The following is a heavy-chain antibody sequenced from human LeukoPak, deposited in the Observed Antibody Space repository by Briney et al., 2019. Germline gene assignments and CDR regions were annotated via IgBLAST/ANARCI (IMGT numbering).Heavy chain of an antibody. Sequence: ETLSLTCAVYGGSFSGYYWSWIRQPPGKGLEWVSAISGSGGSTYYADSVKGRFTISRDNSKNTLYLQMNSLRAEDTAVYYCTKVGRCSSTSCRSIGDDYWGQGTLVTVSS. V-gene: IGHV3-23*01. CDR3: TKVGRCSSTSCRSIGDDY. D-gene: IGHD2-2*01. CDR1: GGSFSGYY. CDR2: ISGSGGST. J-gene: IGHJ4*02.